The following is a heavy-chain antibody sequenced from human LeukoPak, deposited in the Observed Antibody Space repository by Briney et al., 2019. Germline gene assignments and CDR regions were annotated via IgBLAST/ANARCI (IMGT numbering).Heavy chain of an antibody. CDR3: ARHYYDSSGYDIFDY. Sequence: SETLSLTCTVSGGSISSGSYYWGWIRQPPGKGLEWIGSIYYSGSTYYNPSLKSRVTISVDTSKNQFSLKLSSVTAADTAVYYCARHYYDSSGYDIFDYWGQGTLVTVSS. CDR2: IYYSGST. J-gene: IGHJ4*02. V-gene: IGHV4-39*01. D-gene: IGHD3-22*01. CDR1: GGSISSGSYY.